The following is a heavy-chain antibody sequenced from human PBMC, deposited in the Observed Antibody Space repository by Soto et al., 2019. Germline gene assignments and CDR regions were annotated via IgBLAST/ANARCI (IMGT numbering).Heavy chain of an antibody. CDR3: XXXXXXXXDY. J-gene: IGHJ4*02. CDR1: GFTFNTYT. V-gene: IGHV3-21*01. CDR2: ISSNSGSI. Sequence: EVQLVESGGGLVRPGGSLRLSCAASGFTFNTYTMNWVRQAPGKGLEWVSSISSNSGSIHYSDSVKGRFTISRDNXXXXXXXXXXXXXXXXXXXXXXXXXXXXXXDYWGQGTLVTVSS.